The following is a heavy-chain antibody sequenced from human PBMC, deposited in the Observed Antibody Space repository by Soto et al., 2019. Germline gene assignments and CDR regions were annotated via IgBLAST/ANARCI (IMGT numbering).Heavy chain of an antibody. Sequence: PGGSLRLSCAASGFTFSTYAMTWVRQAPGKGLEWVSAIYSGGSTYYADSVKGRFTISRDNSKNTLYLQMNSLRAEDTAVYYCARARSTAAGPFDYWGLGTLVTVSS. CDR3: ARARSTAAGPFDY. D-gene: IGHD6-13*01. J-gene: IGHJ4*02. V-gene: IGHV3-53*01. CDR2: IYSGGST. CDR1: GFTFSTYA.